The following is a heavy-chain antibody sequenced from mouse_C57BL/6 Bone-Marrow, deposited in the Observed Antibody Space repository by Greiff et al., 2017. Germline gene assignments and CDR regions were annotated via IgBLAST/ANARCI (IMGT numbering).Heavy chain of an antibody. D-gene: IGHD1-1*01. CDR2: INPNYGTT. CDR3: SFSTTVVADWYFDV. Sequence: EVKLMESGPELVKPGASVKISCKASGYSFTDYNMNWVKQSNGKSLEWIGVINPNYGTTSYNQKFKGKATLTVDQSSSTAYMQLNSLTSEDSAVYYCSFSTTVVADWYFDVWGTGTTVTVSS. CDR1: GYSFTDYN. J-gene: IGHJ1*03. V-gene: IGHV1-39*01.